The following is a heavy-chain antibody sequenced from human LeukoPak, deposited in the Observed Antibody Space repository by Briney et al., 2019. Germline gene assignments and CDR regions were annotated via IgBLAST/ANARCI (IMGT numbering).Heavy chain of an antibody. Sequence: SETLSLTCTVSGDSISSYYWGWIRQPPGKGLEWIGSIYYSGSTYYNPSLKSRVTISVDTSKNQFSLKLSSVTAADTAVYYCARVIYDLDYYYYYYMDVWGKGTTVTVSS. D-gene: IGHD3-22*01. V-gene: IGHV4-39*07. J-gene: IGHJ6*03. CDR2: IYYSGST. CDR1: GDSISSYY. CDR3: ARVIYDLDYYYYYYMDV.